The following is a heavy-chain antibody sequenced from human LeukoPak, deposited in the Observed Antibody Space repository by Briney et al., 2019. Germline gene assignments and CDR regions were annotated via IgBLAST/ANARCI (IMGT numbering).Heavy chain of an antibody. CDR2: INHSGST. Sequence: PSETLSLTCAVYGGSFSGYYWSWIRQPPGKGLEWIGEINHSGSTNYNPSLKSRVTISVDTSKNQFSLKLSSVTAADTAVYYCARNFCSSTSCYRGYFQHWGQGTLVTVSS. J-gene: IGHJ1*01. V-gene: IGHV4-34*01. CDR1: GGSFSGYY. CDR3: ARNFCSSTSCYRGYFQH. D-gene: IGHD2-2*02.